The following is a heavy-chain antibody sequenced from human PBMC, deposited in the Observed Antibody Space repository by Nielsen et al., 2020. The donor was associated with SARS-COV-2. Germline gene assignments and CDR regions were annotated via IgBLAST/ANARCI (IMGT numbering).Heavy chain of an antibody. CDR3: ARDPGWLQFDC. CDR1: GFTFDDFA. CDR2: ISWNSGSM. Sequence: SLKISCAASGFTFDDFAMHWVRQAPGKGLEWVSGISWNSGSMDYADSVKGRFTISRDNAKNSLYLQINSLRAEDTAVYYCARDPGWLQFDCWGQGTLVTVSS. V-gene: IGHV3-9*01. J-gene: IGHJ4*02. D-gene: IGHD5-24*01.